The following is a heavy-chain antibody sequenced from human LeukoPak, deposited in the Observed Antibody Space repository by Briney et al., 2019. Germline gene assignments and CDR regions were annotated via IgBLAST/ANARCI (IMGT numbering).Heavy chain of an antibody. V-gene: IGHV4-61*02. CDR2: IYTSGST. D-gene: IGHD4-17*01. CDR1: GGSISSGSYY. CDR3: ARKSYGDFHFDY. J-gene: IGHJ4*02. Sequence: SQTLSLTCTVSGGSISSGSYYWSWIRQPAGKGLEWIGRIYTSGSTNYNPSLKSRVTISVDTSKNQFSLKLSSVTAADTAVYYCARKSYGDFHFDYWGQGTLVTVS.